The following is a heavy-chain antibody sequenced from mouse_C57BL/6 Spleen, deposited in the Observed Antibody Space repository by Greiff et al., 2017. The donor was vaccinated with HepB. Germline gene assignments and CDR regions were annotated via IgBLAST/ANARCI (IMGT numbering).Heavy chain of an antibody. J-gene: IGHJ4*01. CDR2: IWSGGST. D-gene: IGHD4-1*02. CDR3: AKSATGTLYYAMDY. V-gene: IGHV2-5*01. Sequence: VQLQQSGPGLVQPSQSLSITCTVSGFSLTSYGVHWVRQSPGKGLEWLGVIWSGGSTDYNAAFMSSLSITKDNSKNQVFFKMNSLQADETAIFYFAKSATGTLYYAMDYWGQGTSVTVSS. CDR1: GFSLTSYG.